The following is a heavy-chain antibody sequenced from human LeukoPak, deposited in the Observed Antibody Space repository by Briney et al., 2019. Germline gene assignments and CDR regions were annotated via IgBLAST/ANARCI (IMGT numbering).Heavy chain of an antibody. Sequence: GGSLRLSCTASGFTFSSYAMTWVRQAPGKGLEWVSGIGGSASSSKHYAESVMGRFTISRDNSKDTLYLEMNSLRVDDTATYYCAKTKITLILVANPLSGAFDMWGQGTLVTVSS. CDR3: AKTKITLILVANPLSGAFDM. V-gene: IGHV3-23*01. J-gene: IGHJ3*02. CDR1: GFTFSSYA. D-gene: IGHD3-22*01. CDR2: IGGSASSSK.